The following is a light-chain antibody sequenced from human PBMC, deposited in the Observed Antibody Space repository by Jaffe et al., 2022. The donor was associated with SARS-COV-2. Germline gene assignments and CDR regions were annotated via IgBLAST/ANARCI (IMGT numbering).Light chain of an antibody. Sequence: DIQMTQSPSSLSASVGDRVTITCRASQGISNYLAWYQQKPGKPPKLLIYAASTLQSGVPSRFSGSGSGTDFTLTISSLQPEDVATYYCQNYNGASGFGPGTKVDIK. CDR1: QGISNY. CDR2: AAS. CDR3: QNYNGASG. V-gene: IGKV1-27*01. J-gene: IGKJ3*01.